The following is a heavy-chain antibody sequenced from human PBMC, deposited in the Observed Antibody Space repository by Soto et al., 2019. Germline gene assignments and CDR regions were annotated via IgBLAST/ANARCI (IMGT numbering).Heavy chain of an antibody. V-gene: IGHV1-69*06. CDR2: VIPMSGSS. J-gene: IGHJ6*02. CDR1: GGTFSTYV. CDR3: ARGRPRSRPPFYYYGLDV. Sequence: QVQLVQSGAEVKKPGSSVKVSCKASGGTFSTYVISWVRQAPGQGLEWMGRVIPMSGSSNYAQKFQGRVTITADKDTSIAYMEVRSLRSEDTAVYYCARGRPRSRPPFYYYGLDVWGQGTTVIVSS. D-gene: IGHD2-2*01.